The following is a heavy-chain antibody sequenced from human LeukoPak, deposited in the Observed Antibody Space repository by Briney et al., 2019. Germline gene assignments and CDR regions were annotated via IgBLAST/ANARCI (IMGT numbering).Heavy chain of an antibody. CDR2: FYHSGSI. J-gene: IGHJ4*02. CDR1: GGSISSGDYS. D-gene: IGHD4-11*01. Sequence: SETLSLTCAVSGGSISSGDYSWSWIRQPPGKGLEWIGYFYHSGSIYYNPSLKSRVTISADRSKNQFSLNATSVTAADTAVYYCVRTTVVNYFNYWGQGTLVTVSS. V-gene: IGHV4-30-2*01. CDR3: VRTTVVNYFNY.